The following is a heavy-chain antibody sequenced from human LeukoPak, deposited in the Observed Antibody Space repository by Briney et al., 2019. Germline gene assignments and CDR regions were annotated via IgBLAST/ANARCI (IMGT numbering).Heavy chain of an antibody. Sequence: GGSLSPSFAAAEFTFRNFWMSWVRQAPGGGLGLVPIIKGDGSEKFHVDSAKGRITISRDNANNSLHLQMNSLRVDDTAVYYCARDRSSYGDAYDIWGQGTMVTVSS. CDR1: EFTFRNFW. V-gene: IGHV3-7*01. J-gene: IGHJ3*02. D-gene: IGHD1-26*01. CDR3: ARDRSSYGDAYDI. CDR2: IKGDGSEK.